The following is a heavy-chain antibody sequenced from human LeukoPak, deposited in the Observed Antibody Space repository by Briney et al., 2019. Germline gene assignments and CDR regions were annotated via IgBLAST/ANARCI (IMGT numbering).Heavy chain of an antibody. V-gene: IGHV3-23*01. J-gene: IGHJ5*02. CDR3: ARSRGPGSHWFDP. CDR2: LSDST. Sequence: GGSLRLSCAASGFTFNTYALSWVRQAPGKGLEWVSTLSDSTYYTDSVQGRFTISRDSSKNTLYLQMDRLTTDDTAIYFCARSRGPGSHWFDPWGQGTLVTVSS. CDR1: GFTFNTYA. D-gene: IGHD3-10*01.